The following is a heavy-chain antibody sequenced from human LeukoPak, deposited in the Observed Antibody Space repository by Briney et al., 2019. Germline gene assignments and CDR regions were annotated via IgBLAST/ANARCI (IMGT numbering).Heavy chain of an antibody. CDR3: ARWSNYYGSGTHREGDY. CDR1: GYTLTGYY. D-gene: IGHD3-10*01. Sequence: ASVKVSCKASGYTLTGYYMHWVRQAPEQGLEWMGWINPNSGGTNYAQKFQGRVTMTRDTSISTAYMELSRLRSDDTAVYYCARWSNYYGSGTHREGDYWGQGTLVTVSS. V-gene: IGHV1-2*02. J-gene: IGHJ4*02. CDR2: INPNSGGT.